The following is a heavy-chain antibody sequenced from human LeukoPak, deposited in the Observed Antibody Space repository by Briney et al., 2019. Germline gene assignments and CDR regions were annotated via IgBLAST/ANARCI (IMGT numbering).Heavy chain of an antibody. V-gene: IGHV3-23*01. Sequence: PGGSLRLSCAASGFTFSSYAMSWVRQAPGKGLEWVSAISGSGGSTYYADSVKGRFTISRDNSKNTLYLQMNSLRAEDTAVYYCARDHDYGDSTPGAFDIWGQGTMVTASS. CDR2: ISGSGGST. J-gene: IGHJ3*02. D-gene: IGHD4-17*01. CDR3: ARDHDYGDSTPGAFDI. CDR1: GFTFSSYA.